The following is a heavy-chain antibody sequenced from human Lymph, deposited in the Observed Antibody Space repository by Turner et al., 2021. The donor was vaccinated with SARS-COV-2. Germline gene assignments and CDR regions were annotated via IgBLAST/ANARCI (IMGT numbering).Heavy chain of an antibody. CDR3: ARGRYSGGGMDV. J-gene: IGHJ6*02. CDR2: MNPNSGNT. D-gene: IGHD1-26*01. Sequence: QVQLVQSGAEVKKPGAPVKVSCKASGYTFTSYDSNWVRQATGQGLEWMGWMNPNSGNTGYEQKFQGRVTMTRNIAISTAYMELSTLRSEDTAVYYCARGRYSGGGMDVWGQGTTVTVSS. CDR1: GYTFTSYD. V-gene: IGHV1-8*01.